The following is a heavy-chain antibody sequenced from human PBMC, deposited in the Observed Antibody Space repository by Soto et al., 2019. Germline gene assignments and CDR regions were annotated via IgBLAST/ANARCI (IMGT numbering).Heavy chain of an antibody. CDR2: IYYSGST. CDR1: GGSISSYY. CDR3: ARDSLTHDYGDYIPGDV. Sequence: PSETLSLTCTVSGGSISSYYWSWIRQPPGKGLEWMGYIYYSGSTNYNPSLKSRVTISVDTSKNQFSLKLSSVTAADTAVYYCARDSLTHDYGDYIPGDVWGQGTTVTVSS. D-gene: IGHD4-17*01. V-gene: IGHV4-59*01. J-gene: IGHJ6*02.